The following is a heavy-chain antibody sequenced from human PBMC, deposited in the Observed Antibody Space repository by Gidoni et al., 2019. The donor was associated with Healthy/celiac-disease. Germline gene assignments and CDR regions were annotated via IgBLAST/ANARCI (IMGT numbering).Heavy chain of an antibody. CDR1: GYTFTGSY. V-gene: IGHV1-2*02. Sequence: QVQLVQSGAEVKKPGASVKVSCKASGYTFTGSYMHWVRQAPGQGLEWMGWINPNSCGTNYAQKFQGRVTMTRDTSISTAYMELSRLRSDDTAVYYCATGIAAATTRRTWFDPWGQGTLVTVSS. CDR3: ATGIAAATTRRTWFDP. CDR2: INPNSCGT. D-gene: IGHD6-13*01. J-gene: IGHJ5*02.